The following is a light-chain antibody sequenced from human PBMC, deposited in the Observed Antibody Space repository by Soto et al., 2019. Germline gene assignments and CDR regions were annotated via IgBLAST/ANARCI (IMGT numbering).Light chain of an antibody. CDR1: QGISGY. Sequence: DIQLTQSPSFLPASVGDRVTITCRASQGISGYLAWYQQKPGKVPKLLIYSTSTLQSGVPSRFSGSASGTEFTLSISGLQPEDFATYYCQQLNTYLITFGQGTRLEIK. J-gene: IGKJ5*01. V-gene: IGKV1-9*01. CDR3: QQLNTYLIT. CDR2: STS.